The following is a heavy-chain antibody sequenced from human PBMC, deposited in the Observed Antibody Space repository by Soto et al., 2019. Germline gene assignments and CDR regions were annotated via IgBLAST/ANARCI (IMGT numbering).Heavy chain of an antibody. CDR2: INIEGTSA. J-gene: IGHJ5*02. V-gene: IGHV3-74*01. CDR1: GFTFSRYW. D-gene: IGHD1-7*01. Sequence: EVQVVESGGGLVQPGGSLRLSCAASGFTFSRYWMHWVRQVPGKGLVWVSRINIEGTSATYADSVKGRFTISRDNARNTLFLQMNSLRAEDSAVYYCAAGLLPSISGTTLNPWGQGTLVIVSA. CDR3: AAGLLPSISGTTLNP.